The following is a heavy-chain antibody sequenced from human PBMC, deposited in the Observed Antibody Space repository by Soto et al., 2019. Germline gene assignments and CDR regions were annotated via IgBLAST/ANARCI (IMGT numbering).Heavy chain of an antibody. D-gene: IGHD5-12*01. J-gene: IGHJ4*02. Sequence: QITLKESGPTLVKPTQTLTLTCTFSGFSLSTSGVGVGWIRQPPGKALEWLALIYWDDDKYHSPSLKSRLTITNDTPNNQVVLTVPSMDPVDTATYCCAHRGGYEFDCWGQGTLVTVSS. CDR1: GFSLSTSGVG. V-gene: IGHV2-5*02. CDR3: AHRGGYEFDC. CDR2: IYWDDDK.